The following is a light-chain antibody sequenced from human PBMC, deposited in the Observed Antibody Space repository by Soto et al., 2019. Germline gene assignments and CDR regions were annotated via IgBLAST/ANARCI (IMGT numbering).Light chain of an antibody. CDR2: DAS. V-gene: IGKV3-11*01. Sequence: EIVLTQSPATLSLSPGERATLSCRASQSVSSYLAWYQQKPGQAPRLLIYDASSRATGIPARVSGSGSGTDFTLTISSLEPEDFEVYYCQQRSNWPSFGGGTKVEIK. CDR3: QQRSNWPS. CDR1: QSVSSY. J-gene: IGKJ4*01.